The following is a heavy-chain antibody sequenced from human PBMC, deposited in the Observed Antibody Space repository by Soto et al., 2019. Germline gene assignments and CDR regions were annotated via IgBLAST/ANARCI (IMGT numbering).Heavy chain of an antibody. J-gene: IGHJ3*02. V-gene: IGHV4-31*03. CDR1: GGSISXGXXX. CDR2: IYYTGTT. Sequence: QVQLQESGPGLVKPSQTLSLSCTVSGGSISXGXXXXXXXXXXXGKGLEWIGYIYYTGTTYYNPSLKSRLTISVDTSKNQXSXKXXSVTAADTAVYYCARAVSDAFDIWGQGTMVTVSS. CDR3: ARAVSDAFDI.